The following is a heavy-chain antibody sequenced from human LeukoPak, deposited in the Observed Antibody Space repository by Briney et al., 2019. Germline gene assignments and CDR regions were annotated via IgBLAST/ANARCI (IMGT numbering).Heavy chain of an antibody. V-gene: IGHV3-30-3*01. Sequence: GGSLRLSCAASGFTFSSYAMHWVRQAPGKGLEWVAVISYDGSNKYYADSVKGRFTISRDNSKNTLYLQMNSLRAEDTAVYYCARGYTAMVKLDYWGQGTLVTVSS. CDR3: ARGYTAMVKLDY. CDR1: GFTFSSYA. CDR2: ISYDGSNK. D-gene: IGHD5-18*01. J-gene: IGHJ4*02.